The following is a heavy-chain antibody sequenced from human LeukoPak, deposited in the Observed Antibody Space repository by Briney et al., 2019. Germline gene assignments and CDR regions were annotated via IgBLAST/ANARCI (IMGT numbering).Heavy chain of an antibody. Sequence: ASVKVSCKASGYTFSGYYMHWVRQAAGQGLEWMGWINPNSGGTNYAQKFQGWVTMTRDTSISTAYMELSRLRSDDTAVYYCARERYYYGSGSYRYYYYGMDVWGKGTTVTVSS. CDR1: GYTFSGYY. CDR2: INPNSGGT. D-gene: IGHD3-10*01. V-gene: IGHV1-2*04. CDR3: ARERYYYGSGSYRYYYYGMDV. J-gene: IGHJ6*04.